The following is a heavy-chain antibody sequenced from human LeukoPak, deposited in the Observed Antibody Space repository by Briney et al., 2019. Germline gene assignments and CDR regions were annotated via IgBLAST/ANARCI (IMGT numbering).Heavy chain of an antibody. CDR3: ATGHMVRGVHNWFDP. D-gene: IGHD3-10*01. J-gene: IGHJ5*02. CDR1: GFTVSSNY. CDR2: IYSGGST. Sequence: GGSLRLSCAASGFTVSSNYMSWVRQAPGKGLEWVSVIYSGGSTYYADSVKGRFTISRDNSKNTLYLQMNSLRAEDTAVYYCATGHMVRGVHNWFDPWGQGTLVTVSS. V-gene: IGHV3-53*01.